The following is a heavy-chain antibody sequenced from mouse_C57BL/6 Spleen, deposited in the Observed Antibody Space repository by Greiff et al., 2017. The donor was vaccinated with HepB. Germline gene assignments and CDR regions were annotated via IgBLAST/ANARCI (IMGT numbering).Heavy chain of an antibody. CDR2: ISSGSSTI. V-gene: IGHV5-17*01. J-gene: IGHJ4*01. D-gene: IGHD1-1*01. Sequence: EVNLVESGGGLVKPGGSLKLSCAASGFTFSDYGMHWVRQAPEKGLEWVAYISSGSSTIYYADTVKGRFTISRDNAKNTLFLQMTSLRSEDTAMYYCAKYYGSSHYYAMDYWGQGTSVTVSS. CDR1: GFTFSDYG. CDR3: AKYYGSSHYYAMDY.